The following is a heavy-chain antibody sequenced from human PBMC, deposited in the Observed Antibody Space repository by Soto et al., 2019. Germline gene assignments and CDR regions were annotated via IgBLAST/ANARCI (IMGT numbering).Heavy chain of an antibody. V-gene: IGHV3-33*01. D-gene: IGHD6-13*01. Sequence: VQLVESGGGVVQPGRSLRLSCEASGFVYSNYAMHWVRQAPGKGPEWVALIWNDGSQKYYVDSVKGRFTISRDNSKNTPNLQMNSLRADDTAMYFCVRGIPSQYSSTWLYWHFDLWGPGTLVTVAS. CDR3: VRGIPSQYSSTWLYWHFDL. CDR1: GFVYSNYA. CDR2: IWNDGSQK. J-gene: IGHJ2*01.